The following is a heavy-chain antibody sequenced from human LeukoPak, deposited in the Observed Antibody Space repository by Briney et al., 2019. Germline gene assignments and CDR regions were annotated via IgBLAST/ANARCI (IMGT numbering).Heavy chain of an antibody. J-gene: IGHJ4*02. D-gene: IGHD5-12*01. CDR2: INQDGREE. Sequence: GGALRLSCADSGCTFSQYWMTWVRQAPGKGLEGVAQINQDGREEHYMDSVKARFTISRHNAKNSNSLRAEDTAVYYCVRDGRVSGYDLFDYWGQGTLVTVSS. V-gene: IGHV3-7*01. CDR3: VRDGRVSGYDLFDY. CDR1: GCTFSQYW.